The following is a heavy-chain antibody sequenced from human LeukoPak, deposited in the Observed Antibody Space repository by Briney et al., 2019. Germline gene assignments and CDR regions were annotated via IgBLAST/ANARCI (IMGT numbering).Heavy chain of an antibody. CDR1: GFTFDDYT. CDR2: ISWDGGST. V-gene: IGHV3-43*01. D-gene: IGHD5-18*01. J-gene: IGHJ6*03. Sequence: GGSLRLSCAASGFTFDDYTMHWVRQAPGKGLEWVSLISWDGGSTYYADSVKGRFTISRDNSKNSLYLQMNSLRTEDTALYYCAKAAYTAMANYYYYYMDVWGKGTTVTISS. CDR3: AKAAYTAMANYYYYYMDV.